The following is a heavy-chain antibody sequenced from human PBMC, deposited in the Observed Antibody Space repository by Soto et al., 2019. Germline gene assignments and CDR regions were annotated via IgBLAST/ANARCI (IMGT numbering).Heavy chain of an antibody. V-gene: IGHV3-66*01. J-gene: IGHJ5*02. CDR2: LYTVGST. CDR1: GFTVNGTY. CDR3: ARDVDTTSHLNWFDP. D-gene: IGHD5-18*01. Sequence: GGSLRLSCAASGFTVNGTYMSWVRQAPGKGLEWVSILYTVGSTYYADSVKGRFTISRDSSKNTVYLQMDSLKVEDTALYYCARDVDTTSHLNWFDPWGQGVMVTVSS.